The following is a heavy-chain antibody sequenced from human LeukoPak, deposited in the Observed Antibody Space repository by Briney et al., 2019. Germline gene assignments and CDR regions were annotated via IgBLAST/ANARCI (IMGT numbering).Heavy chain of an antibody. Sequence: ASVKVSCRASGYTFTNYGISWVRQAPGQGLEWMAWINPYNGNTNYAQKLQGRVTMTTDTSTSTAFMELRSLRSDDTAVYYCAREDPSFSYGMDVWGQGTTVTVSS. CDR2: INPYNGNT. D-gene: IGHD3-3*01. J-gene: IGHJ6*02. CDR1: GYTFTNYG. V-gene: IGHV1-18*01. CDR3: AREDPSFSYGMDV.